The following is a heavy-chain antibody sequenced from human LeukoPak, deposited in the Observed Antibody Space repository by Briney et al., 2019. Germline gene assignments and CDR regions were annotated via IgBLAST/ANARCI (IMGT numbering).Heavy chain of an antibody. D-gene: IGHD6-19*01. CDR1: GFTFSSFS. Sequence: GGSLRLSCEASGFTFSSFSMNWVRQAPGKGLEWVSSISSTSSYIYYADSVKGRFTISRDKDKNSVYLQMNSLRAEDTALYYCARVSDISVAAYFDYWGQGTLVTVSS. CDR2: ISSTSSYI. J-gene: IGHJ4*02. CDR3: ARVSDISVAAYFDY. V-gene: IGHV3-21*04.